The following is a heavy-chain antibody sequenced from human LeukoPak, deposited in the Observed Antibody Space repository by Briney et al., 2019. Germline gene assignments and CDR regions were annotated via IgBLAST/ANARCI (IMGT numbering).Heavy chain of an antibody. CDR2: ISSSGSTI. J-gene: IGHJ4*02. Sequence: GGSLGLSCAASGFTFSSYSMNWVRQAPGKGLEWVSYISSSGSTIYYADSVKGRFTISRDNAKNSLYLQMNSLRAEDTAFYYCVRTFSIVGATDYWGQGTLVTVSS. D-gene: IGHD1-26*01. V-gene: IGHV3-48*04. CDR3: VRTFSIVGATDY. CDR1: GFTFSSYS.